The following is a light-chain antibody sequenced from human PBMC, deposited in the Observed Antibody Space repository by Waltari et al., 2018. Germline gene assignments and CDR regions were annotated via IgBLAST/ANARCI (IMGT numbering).Light chain of an antibody. CDR1: QSVSSY. J-gene: IGKJ2*01. CDR3: QQRSNWPPYT. V-gene: IGKV3-11*01. CDR2: DAS. Sequence: MVLTQSPATLSLSPGERATLSCTASQSVSSYLAWYQQKPGQAPRLRIYDASNRATGIPARFSVSGSGTDFTLTISILEPEDFAVYYCQQRSNWPPYTFGQGTKLEIK.